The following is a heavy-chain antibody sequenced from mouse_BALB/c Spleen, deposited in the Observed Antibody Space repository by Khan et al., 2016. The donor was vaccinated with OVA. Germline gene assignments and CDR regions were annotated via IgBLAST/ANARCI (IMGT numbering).Heavy chain of an antibody. CDR3: AKGVWSYYYALDY. Sequence: QMQLEESGPDLVAPSQSLSITCTVSGFSLTDYGVSWIRQPPGKGLEWLGVIWGGGNTYYNSALRSRLSISKDNSKSQVFLEMSSLQTDDTAMYYCAKGVWSYYYALDYWGQGTSVTVSS. V-gene: IGHV2-6-5*01. CDR2: IWGGGNT. CDR1: GFSLTDYG. J-gene: IGHJ4*01.